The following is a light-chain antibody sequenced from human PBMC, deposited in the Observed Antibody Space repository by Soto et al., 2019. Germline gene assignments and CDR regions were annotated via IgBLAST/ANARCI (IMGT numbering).Light chain of an antibody. CDR2: QAS. CDR3: QQYNTYSPT. J-gene: IGKJ1*01. V-gene: IGKV1-5*03. Sequence: DIQMTQFPSTLSASVGDRVTITCRASQSVSSWLAWYQQKPGEAPKILIYQASTLESGVPSRFSGSGSGTEFTLTISSLQPDDFATYYCQQYNTYSPTFGQGTKVEIK. CDR1: QSVSSW.